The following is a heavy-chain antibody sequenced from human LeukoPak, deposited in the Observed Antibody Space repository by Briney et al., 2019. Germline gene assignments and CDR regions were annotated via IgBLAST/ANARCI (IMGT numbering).Heavy chain of an antibody. CDR2: LYSDGNT. V-gene: IGHV3-53*01. CDR3: ARGVEPLAANTLAY. CDR1: GFTVITND. J-gene: IGHJ4*02. D-gene: IGHD1-14*01. Sequence: GGSLRLSCAASGFTVITNDMTWVRQAPGKGLEWVSVLYSDGNTKYADSVQGRFTISRDNSKNTLYLEINNLSPDDAAVYYCARGVEPLAANTLAYWGQGTLVTVSS.